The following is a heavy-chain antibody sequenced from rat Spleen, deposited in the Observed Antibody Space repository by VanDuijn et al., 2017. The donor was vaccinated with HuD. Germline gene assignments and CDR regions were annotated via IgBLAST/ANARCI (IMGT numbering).Heavy chain of an antibody. V-gene: IGHV5-7*01. Sequence: EVQLVESGGGLVQPGRSLKLSCAASGFTFSDYYMAWVRQAPAKGLEWVATISYDGSSTFYRDSVKGRFTISRDNAKSTLYLQMDSLRSEDTATYYCARPDSGPGWGQGVMVTVSS. CDR3: ARPDSGPG. CDR1: GFTFSDYY. J-gene: IGHJ2*01. D-gene: IGHD3-3*01. CDR2: ISYDGSST.